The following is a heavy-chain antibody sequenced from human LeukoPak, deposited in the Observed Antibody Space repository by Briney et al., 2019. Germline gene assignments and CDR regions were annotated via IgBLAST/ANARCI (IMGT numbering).Heavy chain of an antibody. CDR2: INPSAGGA. CDR1: GYTLTRYF. D-gene: IGHD1-1*01. J-gene: IGHJ4*02. CDR3: AREDNSFDY. Sequence: ASVKVSCKASGYTLTRYFMHWVRQAPGQGLEWMGIINPSAGGASYAQKFQGRVTMSRDTSASTVYMELSSLSYEDTAMYYCAREDNSFDYWGQGTLVTVSS. V-gene: IGHV1-46*01.